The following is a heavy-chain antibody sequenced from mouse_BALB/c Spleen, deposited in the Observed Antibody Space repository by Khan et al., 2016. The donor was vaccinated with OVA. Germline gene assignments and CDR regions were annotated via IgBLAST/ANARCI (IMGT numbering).Heavy chain of an antibody. J-gene: IGHJ3*01. CDR3: ARGYDFFAY. CDR1: GYSFTGYY. CDR2: INPNTGNT. D-gene: IGHD2-14*01. V-gene: IGHV1-26*01. Sequence: VQLQQSGPDLVKPGASVKMSCKASGYSFTGYYMNWVKQSHGKSLECIGRINPNTGNTNYNQKFKGKVVFIVDTSSSTVYMELRSLTSEDSACYACARGYDFFAYWGQGTLVTVSA.